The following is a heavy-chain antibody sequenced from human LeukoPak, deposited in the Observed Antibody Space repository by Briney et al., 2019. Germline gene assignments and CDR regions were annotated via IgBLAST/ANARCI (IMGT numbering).Heavy chain of an antibody. V-gene: IGHV4-4*07. CDR1: GGSISSYY. Sequence: SETLSLTCTVSGGSISSYYWSWIRQPAGKGLEWIGRIYTSGSTNYNPSLESRVTMSVDTSKNQFSLKLSSVTAADTAVYYCARESRQRTTTTRGYFDYWGQGTLVTVSS. D-gene: IGHD4-11*01. CDR3: ARESRQRTTTTRGYFDY. CDR2: IYTSGST. J-gene: IGHJ4*02.